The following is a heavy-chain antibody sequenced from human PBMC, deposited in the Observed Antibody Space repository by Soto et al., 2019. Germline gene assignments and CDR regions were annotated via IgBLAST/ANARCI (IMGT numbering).Heavy chain of an antibody. D-gene: IGHD3-22*01. CDR2: INHSGST. CDR3: ARAGDSSGYYGDY. Sequence: SETLSLTCAVYGGSFSGYYWSWIRQPPGKGLEWIGEINHSGSTNYNPSLKSRVTISVDTSKNRFSLKLSSVTAADTAVCYCARAGDSSGYYGDYWGQGTLVTVSS. V-gene: IGHV4-34*01. J-gene: IGHJ4*02. CDR1: GGSFSGYY.